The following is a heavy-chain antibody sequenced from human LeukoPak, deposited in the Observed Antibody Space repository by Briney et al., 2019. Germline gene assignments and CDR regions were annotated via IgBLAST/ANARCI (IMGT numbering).Heavy chain of an antibody. Sequence: ASVKVSCKASGYTFTSYDINWVRQATGQGLEWMGWMNPNSGNTGYAQKFQGRVTMNRNTPISTAYMELSSLRSEDTAVDYCARNKRFLMPRAFDIWGQETMVTVSS. CDR3: ARNKRFLMPRAFDI. CDR2: MNPNSGNT. D-gene: IGHD2-2*01. V-gene: IGHV1-8*01. CDR1: GYTFTSYD. J-gene: IGHJ3*02.